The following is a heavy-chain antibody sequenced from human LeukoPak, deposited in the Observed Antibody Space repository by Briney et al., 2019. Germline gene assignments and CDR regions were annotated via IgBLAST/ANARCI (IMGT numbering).Heavy chain of an antibody. J-gene: IGHJ4*02. D-gene: IGHD3-22*01. CDR3: ARSSSYYDSSGGY. V-gene: IGHV4-34*01. CDR2: INHSGST. CDR1: GGSFSGYY. Sequence: SQTLSLTCAVYGGSFSGYYWSWIRQPPGKGLEWIGEINHSGSTNYNPSLKSRVTISVDTSKNQFSLKLSSVTAADTAVYYCARSSSYYDSSGGYWGQGTLVTVSS.